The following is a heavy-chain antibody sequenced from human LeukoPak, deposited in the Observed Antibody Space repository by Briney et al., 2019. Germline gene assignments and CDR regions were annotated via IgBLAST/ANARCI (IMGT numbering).Heavy chain of an antibody. J-gene: IGHJ4*02. CDR1: GFTFDRYG. Sequence: GGSLRVSCAASGFTFDRYGMSWVRQAPGKGLEWVSTISSGGDRTYYADSVKGRFTISRDNSKNTLYLQLSSLGAEDTALYFCAKDQEAITGTPSASWGQGTLVIVSS. CDR3: AKDQEAITGTPSAS. D-gene: IGHD1-7*01. CDR2: ISSGGDRT. V-gene: IGHV3-23*01.